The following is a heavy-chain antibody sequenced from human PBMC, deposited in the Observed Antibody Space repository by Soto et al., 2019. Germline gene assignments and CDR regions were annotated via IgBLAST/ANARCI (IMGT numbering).Heavy chain of an antibody. CDR2: IYYSGST. V-gene: IGHV4-39*02. Sequence: PSETLSLTCTVSGGSISRSSYYWGWIRQPPGKGLEWIGSIYYSGSTYYNPSLKSRVTISVDTSKNQFSLKLSSVTAADTAVYYCVRESDTAMDYYYYYYGMDVWGQGTTVTVSS. J-gene: IGHJ6*02. CDR1: GGSISRSSYY. D-gene: IGHD5-18*01. CDR3: VRESDTAMDYYYYYYGMDV.